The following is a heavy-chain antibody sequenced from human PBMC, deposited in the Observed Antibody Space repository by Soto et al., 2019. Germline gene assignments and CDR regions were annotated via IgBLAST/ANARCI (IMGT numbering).Heavy chain of an antibody. CDR3: ARVANYGAIYYYYGMDV. J-gene: IGHJ6*02. V-gene: IGHV3-30*04. Sequence: GGSLRLSCAASGFTFSSYAMHWVRQAPGKGLEWVAVISYDGRNKYYADSVKGRFTISRDNLKNTMYLQMNSLRAEDTAVYYCARVANYGAIYYYYGMDVWGQGTTVTVSS. CDR2: ISYDGRNK. D-gene: IGHD4-17*01. CDR1: GFTFSSYA.